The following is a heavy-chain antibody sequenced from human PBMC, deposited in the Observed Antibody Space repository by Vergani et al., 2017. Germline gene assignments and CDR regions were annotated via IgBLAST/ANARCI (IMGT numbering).Heavy chain of an antibody. V-gene: IGHV1-69*01. Sequence: QVQLVQSGAEVKKPGSSVKVSCKASGGTFSSYAISWVRQAPGQGLEWMGGIIPIFGTANYAQKFQGRVTITADESTSTAYMELSRLRSEDTAVYYCARGLETYYDFSGSATHLDYWGQGTLVTVSS. CDR3: ARGLETYYDFSGSATHLDY. CDR2: IIPIFGTA. CDR1: GGTFSSYA. J-gene: IGHJ4*02. D-gene: IGHD3-3*01.